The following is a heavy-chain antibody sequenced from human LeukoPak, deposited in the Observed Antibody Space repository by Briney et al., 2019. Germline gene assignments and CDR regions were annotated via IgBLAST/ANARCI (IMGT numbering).Heavy chain of an antibody. J-gene: IGHJ4*02. Sequence: RGESLKISCKGSGYSFTSYWIGWVRQMPGKGLEWMGIIYPGDSDTRYSPSFQGQVTISADKSISAAYLQCSSLKASDTAMYYCASGARKDYVVDWCQGTLVTVSS. CDR1: GYSFTSYW. CDR2: IYPGDSDT. D-gene: IGHD4-17*01. CDR3: ASGARKDYVVD. V-gene: IGHV5-51*01.